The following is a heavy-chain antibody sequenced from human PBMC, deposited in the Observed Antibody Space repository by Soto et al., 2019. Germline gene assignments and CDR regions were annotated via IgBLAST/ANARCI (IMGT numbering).Heavy chain of an antibody. CDR2: IWYDGTDN. V-gene: IGHV3-33*06. CDR1: GFAFSRYG. Sequence: QVQLVESGGGVVQPGRSLRLSCAASGFAFSRYGMHWVRQAPDKGLEWVAVIWYDGTDNYYADYVKGRFTISRDNSRNTLYLQVDSLRVDDTAVYYCAKDRSSSLDAMDVWGQGTTVTVSS. CDR3: AKDRSSSLDAMDV. D-gene: IGHD6-13*01. J-gene: IGHJ6*02.